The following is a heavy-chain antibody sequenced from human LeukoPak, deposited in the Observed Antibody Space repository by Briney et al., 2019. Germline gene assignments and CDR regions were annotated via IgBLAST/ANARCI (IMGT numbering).Heavy chain of an antibody. CDR3: ARDPVAGHFDY. J-gene: IGHJ4*02. V-gene: IGHV3-21*01. Sequence: GGSLRLSCAASGFTFSSYSMNWVRQAPGKGLEWVSSISSSSSYMYYADSVKGRFTISRDNAKNSLYLQMNSLRAEDTAVYYCARDPVAGHFDYWGQGTLVTVSS. D-gene: IGHD6-19*01. CDR2: ISSSSSYM. CDR1: GFTFSSYS.